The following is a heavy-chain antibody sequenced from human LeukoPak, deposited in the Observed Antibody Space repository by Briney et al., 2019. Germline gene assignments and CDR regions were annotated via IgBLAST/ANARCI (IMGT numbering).Heavy chain of an antibody. J-gene: IGHJ4*02. CDR3: AKVDYYDSSGYSTFDY. V-gene: IGHV1-8*01. CDR1: GYTFTSYD. Sequence: ASVKVSCNASGYTFTSYDINWVRQATGQGLEWMGWMNPNSGNTGYAQKFQGRVTMTRNTSISTAYMELSSLRSEDTAVYYCAKVDYYDSSGYSTFDYWGQGTLVTVSS. CDR2: MNPNSGNT. D-gene: IGHD3-22*01.